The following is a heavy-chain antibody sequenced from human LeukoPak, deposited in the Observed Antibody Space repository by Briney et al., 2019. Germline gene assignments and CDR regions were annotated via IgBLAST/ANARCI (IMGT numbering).Heavy chain of an antibody. CDR2: ISPYNGYT. CDR3: ARWYCSSTSCYAGAFDI. Sequence: ASVKVSRKASGYTFNSYGISWVRQAPGQGLEWMGWISPYNGYTNYAQKLQGRVTMTTDTSTSTAYMELRSLRSDDTAVYYCARWYCSSTSCYAGAFDIWGQGTMVTVSS. J-gene: IGHJ3*02. V-gene: IGHV1-18*04. D-gene: IGHD2-2*01. CDR1: GYTFNSYG.